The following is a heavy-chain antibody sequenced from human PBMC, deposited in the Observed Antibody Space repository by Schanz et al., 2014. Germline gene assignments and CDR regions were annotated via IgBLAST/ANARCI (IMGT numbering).Heavy chain of an antibody. CDR3: ARYGFRKFGVVYGLAV. CDR2: VSSYDTTV. V-gene: IGHV3-11*01. CDR1: GFTFADYY. D-gene: IGHD3-3*01. Sequence: VQLLESGGGLFKPGGSLRLSCAGSGFTFADYYMTWLRQAPGKGLEWISYVSSYDTTVSYADSVKGRFTISRDNAKNSVYLQMNSLRVEDTAVYYCARYGFRKFGVVYGLAVWGQGTTVTVS. J-gene: IGHJ6*02.